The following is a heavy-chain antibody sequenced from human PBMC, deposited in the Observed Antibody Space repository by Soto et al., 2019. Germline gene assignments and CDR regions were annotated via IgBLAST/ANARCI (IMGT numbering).Heavy chain of an antibody. D-gene: IGHD6-19*01. CDR3: ARQSHSSGWCSWFDP. CDR1: GYSFTSYW. V-gene: IGHV5-51*01. CDR2: IYPGDSDT. J-gene: IGHJ5*02. Sequence: PGETLKISCKGSGYSFTSYWIGWVRQMPGKGLGWMGIIYPGDSDTRYSPSFQGQVTISADKSISTAYLQWSSLKASDTAMYYCARQSHSSGWCSWFDPWGQGTLVTVSS.